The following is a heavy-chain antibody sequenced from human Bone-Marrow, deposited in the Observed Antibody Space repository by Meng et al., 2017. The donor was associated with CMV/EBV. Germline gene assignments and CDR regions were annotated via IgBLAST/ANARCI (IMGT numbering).Heavy chain of an antibody. D-gene: IGHD6-19*01. CDR2: IKQDGSEK. CDR1: GFTFSGSA. Sequence: GGSLRLSCAASGFTFSGSAMHWVRQASGKGLEWVANIKQDGSEKYYVDSVKGRFTISRDNAKNSLYLQMNSLRAEDTAVYYCARGGAVAGPRGWFDPWGQGTLVTVSS. J-gene: IGHJ5*02. V-gene: IGHV3-7*02. CDR3: ARGGAVAGPRGWFDP.